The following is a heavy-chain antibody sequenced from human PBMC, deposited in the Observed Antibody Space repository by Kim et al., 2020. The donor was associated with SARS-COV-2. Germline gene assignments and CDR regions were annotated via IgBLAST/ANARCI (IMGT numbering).Heavy chain of an antibody. CDR3: ARVRGYSYGYVSYWYFDL. CDR1: GGSFSGYY. CDR2: INHSGST. D-gene: IGHD5-18*01. V-gene: IGHV4-34*01. Sequence: SETLSLTCAVYGGSFSGYYWSWIRQPPGKGLEWIGEINHSGSTNYNPSLKSRVTISVDTSKNQFSLKLSSVTAADTAVYYCARVRGYSYGYVSYWYFDLWGRGTLVTVSS. J-gene: IGHJ2*01.